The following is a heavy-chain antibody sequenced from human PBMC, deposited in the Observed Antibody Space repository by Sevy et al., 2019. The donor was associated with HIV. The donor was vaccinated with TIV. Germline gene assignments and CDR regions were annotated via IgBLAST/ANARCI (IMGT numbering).Heavy chain of an antibody. CDR2: ISYDETNE. D-gene: IGHD3-10*01. CDR1: GFTFSRFS. Sequence: GGSLRLSCAASGFTFSRFSMHWVRQAPGKGLEWVATISYDETNEYYADSVKGRFSISRDNSQNTLFLQMNSLRAEDTAMYYCAREVGGSGSKWGQGTLVTVSS. J-gene: IGHJ4*02. V-gene: IGHV3-30-3*01. CDR3: AREVGGSGSK.